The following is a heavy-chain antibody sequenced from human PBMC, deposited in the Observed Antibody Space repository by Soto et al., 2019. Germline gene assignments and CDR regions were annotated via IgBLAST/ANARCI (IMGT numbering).Heavy chain of an antibody. Sequence: ASVKVSCKASGYTFTSYAISWVRQAPGQGLEWMGWISAYNGNTNYAQKLQGRVTMTTDTSTSTAYMELRSLRSDDTAVYYCARYSLTTVVEDNDYWGQGTLVTVSS. V-gene: IGHV1-18*01. CDR1: GYTFTSYA. D-gene: IGHD4-17*01. CDR3: ARYSLTTVVEDNDY. CDR2: ISAYNGNT. J-gene: IGHJ4*02.